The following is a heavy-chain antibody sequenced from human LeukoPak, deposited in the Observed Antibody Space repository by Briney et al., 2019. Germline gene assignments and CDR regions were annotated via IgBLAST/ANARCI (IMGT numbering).Heavy chain of an antibody. J-gene: IGHJ4*02. CDR3: ATDIAVAATGY. D-gene: IGHD6-19*01. CDR2: IYHSGST. V-gene: IGHV4-4*02. CDR1: GGSISSSNW. Sequence: KASETLSLTCAVSGGSISSSNWWSWVRQPPGKGLEWIGEIYHSGSTNYNPSLKSRVTIVDKSKNQFSLKLSSVTAADTAVYYCATDIAVAATGYWGQGTLVTVSS.